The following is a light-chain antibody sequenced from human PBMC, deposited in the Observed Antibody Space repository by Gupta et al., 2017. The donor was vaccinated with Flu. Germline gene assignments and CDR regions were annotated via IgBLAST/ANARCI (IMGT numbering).Light chain of an antibody. Sequence: EIVLTQSPATLSLSPGERATLSCRASQSVSNYLAWYQQKPGQAPRLLIYDASNRATGIPARFSGSGSGTDFTLTISSLEPEDFAVYYCQQRSNWPPEITFGQGTXLEIK. V-gene: IGKV3-11*01. CDR3: QQRSNWPPEIT. J-gene: IGKJ5*01. CDR2: DAS. CDR1: QSVSNY.